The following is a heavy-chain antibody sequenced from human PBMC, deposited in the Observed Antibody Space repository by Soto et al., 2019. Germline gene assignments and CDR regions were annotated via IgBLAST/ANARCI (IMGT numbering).Heavy chain of an antibody. J-gene: IGHJ4*02. V-gene: IGHV3-66*01. Sequence: PWGSLXLSCAASGFXVSSNYMSWVRQAPGKGLEWVSVIYSGGSTYYADSVKGRFTISRDNSKNTLYLEMNSLRAEDTAVYYCARRTNGYFAYWGQGALVTVSS. CDR1: GFXVSSNY. CDR2: IYSGGST. CDR3: ARRTNGYFAY. D-gene: IGHD2-8*01.